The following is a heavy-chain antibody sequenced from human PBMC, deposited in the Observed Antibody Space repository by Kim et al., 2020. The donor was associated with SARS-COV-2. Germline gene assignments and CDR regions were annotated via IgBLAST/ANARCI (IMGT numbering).Heavy chain of an antibody. V-gene: IGHV3-30*18. CDR1: GFTFSSYG. Sequence: GRSLRLSCAASGFTFSSYGMHWVRQAPGKGLEWVAVISYDGSNKYYADSVKGRFTISRDNSKNTLYLQMNSLRAEDTAVYYCAKDREDVGDLSGWFDPWGQGTLVTVSS. CDR2: ISYDGSNK. D-gene: IGHD3-10*01. CDR3: AKDREDVGDLSGWFDP. J-gene: IGHJ5*02.